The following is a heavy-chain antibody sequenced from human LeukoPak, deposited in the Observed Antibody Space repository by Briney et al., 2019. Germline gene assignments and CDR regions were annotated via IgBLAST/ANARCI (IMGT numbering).Heavy chain of an antibody. CDR1: GGSISSYY. V-gene: IGHV4-59*01. CDR3: ARDGSGSGWAN. Sequence: PSETLSLTCTVSGGSISSYYWSWIRQPPGKGLEWIGYIYYSGSTSYNPSLKSRVTISVDTSENQFSLKLSSVTAADTAVYYCARDGSGSGWANWGQGTLATVSS. D-gene: IGHD6-19*01. CDR2: IYYSGST. J-gene: IGHJ4*02.